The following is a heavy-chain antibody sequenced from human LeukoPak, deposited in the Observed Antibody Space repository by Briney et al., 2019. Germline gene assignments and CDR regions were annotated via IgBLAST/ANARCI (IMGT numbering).Heavy chain of an antibody. Sequence: GGSLRLSCAASGFTFSSYWMHWVRQAPGKGLVWVSRINSDGSSTSYADSVKGRFTISRDNAKNSLFLQMNSLRAEDTAVYYCARDPRIAARPLFDYWGQGTLVTVSA. CDR2: INSDGSST. J-gene: IGHJ4*02. V-gene: IGHV3-74*01. D-gene: IGHD6-6*01. CDR1: GFTFSSYW. CDR3: ARDPRIAARPLFDY.